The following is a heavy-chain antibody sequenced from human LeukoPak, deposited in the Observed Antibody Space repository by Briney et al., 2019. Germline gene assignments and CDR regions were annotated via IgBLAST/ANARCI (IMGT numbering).Heavy chain of an antibody. CDR1: GFTFRAYW. CDR2: IHQHGSKE. Sequence: GGSLRLSCTTSGFTFRAYWMGWVRQAPGKGLEWVANIHQHGSKENYLDSVKGRFTISRDNAKNSLYLQMNSLRAEDTAVYYCARDKSGFGELSPNLAFDIWGQGTMVTVSS. J-gene: IGHJ3*02. V-gene: IGHV3-7*01. D-gene: IGHD3-10*01. CDR3: ARDKSGFGELSPNLAFDI.